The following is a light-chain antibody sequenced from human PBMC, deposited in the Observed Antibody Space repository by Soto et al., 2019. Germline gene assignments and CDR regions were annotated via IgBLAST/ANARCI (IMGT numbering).Light chain of an antibody. V-gene: IGKV3D-15*01. CDR1: QSVSSN. CDR2: GAS. Sequence: EIVMTQSPATLSVSPGERATLSCRASQSVSSNLAWYQQKPGQAPRLLIYGASTRATGIPARFSGSGSGTDFTLTISSVESEDFAVYYCQQYNNWPGTFGEGTKVEIK. CDR3: QQYNNWPGT. J-gene: IGKJ1*01.